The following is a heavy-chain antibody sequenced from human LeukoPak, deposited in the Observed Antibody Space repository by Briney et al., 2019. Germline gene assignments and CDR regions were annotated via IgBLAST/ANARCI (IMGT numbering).Heavy chain of an antibody. D-gene: IGHD3-10*01. Sequence: SETLSLTCAVYGGSFSGYYWSWIRQPPGKGLEWIGEINHSGSTNYNPSLESRVTISVDTSKNQSSLKLSSVTAADTAVYYCARSGYGSGRGRRFLDYWGQGTLVTVSS. CDR1: GGSFSGYY. J-gene: IGHJ4*02. CDR2: INHSGST. V-gene: IGHV4-34*01. CDR3: ARSGYGSGRGRRFLDY.